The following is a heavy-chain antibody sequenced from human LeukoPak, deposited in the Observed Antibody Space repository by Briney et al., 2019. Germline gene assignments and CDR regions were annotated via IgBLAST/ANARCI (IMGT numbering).Heavy chain of an antibody. D-gene: IGHD5/OR15-5a*01. V-gene: IGHV4-31*03. CDR3: ARGTLRLFDY. J-gene: IGHJ4*02. CDR1: LGAISSGGHY. CDR2: IYYSGSA. Sequence: SETLSLTCTLSLGAISSGGHYCSWIRQHPAKGLEWIGYIYYSGSAYYNPSLESRVTISIDTSKNQFSLKLTSVTAADTAVYFCARGTLRLFDYWGQGTLVTVSS.